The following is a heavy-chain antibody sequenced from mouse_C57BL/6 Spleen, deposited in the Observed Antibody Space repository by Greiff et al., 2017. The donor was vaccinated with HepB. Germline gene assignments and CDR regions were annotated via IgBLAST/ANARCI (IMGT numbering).Heavy chain of an antibody. J-gene: IGHJ2*01. Sequence: QVHVKQPGAELVKPGASVKLSCKASGYTFTSYWMHWVKQRPGQGLEWIGMIHPNSGSTNYNEKFKSKATLTVDKSSSTAYMQLSSLTSEDSAVYYCASDYYGSSSNYWGQGTTLTISS. CDR3: ASDYYGSSSNY. CDR2: IHPNSGST. CDR1: GYTFTSYW. D-gene: IGHD1-1*01. V-gene: IGHV1-64*01.